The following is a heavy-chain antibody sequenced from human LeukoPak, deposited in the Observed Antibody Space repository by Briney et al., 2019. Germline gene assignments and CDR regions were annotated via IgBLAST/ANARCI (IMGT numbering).Heavy chain of an antibody. CDR3: ARELPSGYYFDY. Sequence: ASVKVSCKASGYPFTSYFMHWVRHAPGQGLEWMGIINPSVGSTIYAQKFQGRVTMTRDTSTSTVHMELSSLRSEDTAVYYCARELPSGYYFDYWGQGTLVTVSS. CDR1: GYPFTSYF. CDR2: INPSVGST. D-gene: IGHD3-10*01. V-gene: IGHV1-46*01. J-gene: IGHJ4*02.